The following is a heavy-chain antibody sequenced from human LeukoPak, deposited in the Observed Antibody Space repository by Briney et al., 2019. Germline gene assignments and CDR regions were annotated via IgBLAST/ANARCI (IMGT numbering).Heavy chain of an antibody. J-gene: IGHJ4*02. CDR2: IIPILDMA. D-gene: IGHD6-13*01. V-gene: IGHV1-69*04. Sequence: ASVKVACKASGGTFSNYAFSWVRPAPGQGLEWMGRIIPILDMANYAQKFQGRVTITADKSTSTAYMELSSLRSEDTAVYYCARGEAAAGTWNYWGQGTLVTVSS. CDR3: ARGEAAAGTWNY. CDR1: GGTFSNYA.